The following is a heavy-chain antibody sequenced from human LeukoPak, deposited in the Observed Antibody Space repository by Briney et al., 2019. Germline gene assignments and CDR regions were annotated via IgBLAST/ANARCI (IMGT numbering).Heavy chain of an antibody. J-gene: IGHJ3*02. V-gene: IGHV1-2*04. Sequence: ASVKVSCKASGYTFTGYYMHWVRQAPGHGLEWMGWINPNSGGTNYAQKFQGWVTMTRDTSISTAYMELSRLRSDDTAVYYCARDYYGSGTRGAFDIWGQGTVVTVSS. CDR1: GYTFTGYY. CDR3: ARDYYGSGTRGAFDI. CDR2: INPNSGGT. D-gene: IGHD3-10*01.